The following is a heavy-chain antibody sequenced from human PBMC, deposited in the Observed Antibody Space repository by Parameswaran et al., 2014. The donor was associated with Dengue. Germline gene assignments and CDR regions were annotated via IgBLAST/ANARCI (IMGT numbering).Heavy chain of an antibody. CDR2: INAYNGNT. J-gene: IGHJ6*03. Sequence: WVRQAPGQGLEWMGWINAYNGNTKLTQNFQGRVTMTTDTSTSTAYMDLRGLKADDTAIYFCARGKGYCSDTSCSDYFYYYMDVWGKGPRSPSP. D-gene: IGHD2-2*01. V-gene: IGHV1-18*01. CDR3: ARGKGYCSDTSCSDYFYYYMDV.